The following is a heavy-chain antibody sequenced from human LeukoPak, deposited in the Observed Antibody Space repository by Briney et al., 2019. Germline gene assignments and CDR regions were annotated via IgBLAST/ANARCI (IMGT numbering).Heavy chain of an antibody. Sequence: PSETLSLTCTVSGGSISSSLHYWGWIRQPPGKGLERIGTTYFNGNTDYSPSLQSRVTISVDTSKNQFSLRLGSVTAADTAVYYCARQWGRDILDYWGQGMLVTVSS. CDR3: ARQWGRDILDY. D-gene: IGHD3-9*01. J-gene: IGHJ4*02. V-gene: IGHV4-39*01. CDR2: TYFNGNT. CDR1: GGSISSSLHY.